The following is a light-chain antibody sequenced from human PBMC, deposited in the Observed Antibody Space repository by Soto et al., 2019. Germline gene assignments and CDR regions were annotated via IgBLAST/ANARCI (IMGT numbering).Light chain of an antibody. CDR1: SSDVGNYKY. V-gene: IGLV2-14*01. CDR2: EVS. Sequence: QSALAQPASVSGSPGQSITISCTGTSSDVGNYKYVSWYQQHPGKAPKLMIYEVSNRPSGVSNRFSGSKSGNTASLTISGLQAKDETDYYCSSYTSSGTYVVGTGTKVTVL. CDR3: SSYTSSGTYV. J-gene: IGLJ1*01.